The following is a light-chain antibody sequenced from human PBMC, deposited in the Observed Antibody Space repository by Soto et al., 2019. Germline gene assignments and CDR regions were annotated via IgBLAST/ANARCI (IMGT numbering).Light chain of an antibody. V-gene: IGKV3-15*01. J-gene: IGKJ2*01. Sequence: EIVMTQSPANLSLSPGERAALSCRASPSINSELAWYQQKPGQPPRPLIYGASTRATGVPARFTGSESGSDFTLIISGLRSEDVAVYYCQQGHNWPLTVGEGTRLEI. CDR3: QQGHNWPLT. CDR1: PSINSE. CDR2: GAS.